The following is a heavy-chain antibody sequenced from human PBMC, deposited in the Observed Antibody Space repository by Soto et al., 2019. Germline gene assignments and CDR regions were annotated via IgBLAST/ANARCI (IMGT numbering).Heavy chain of an antibody. CDR2: ISGSGGST. D-gene: IGHD3-9*01. Sequence: GGSLRLSCAASGFTFSSYAMSWVRQAPGKGLEWVSAISGSGGSTYYADSVKGRFTISRDNSKNTLYLQMNSLRAEDTAVYYCAKVRDDILTGRYYREYYFDYWGQGTLVTVSS. V-gene: IGHV3-23*01. CDR3: AKVRDDILTGRYYREYYFDY. J-gene: IGHJ4*02. CDR1: GFTFSSYA.